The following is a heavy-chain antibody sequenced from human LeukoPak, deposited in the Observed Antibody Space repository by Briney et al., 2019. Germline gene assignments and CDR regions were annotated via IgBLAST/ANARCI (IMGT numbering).Heavy chain of an antibody. J-gene: IGHJ4*02. CDR1: GITFSSYG. CDR2: ISYDESNK. V-gene: IGHV3-30*03. CDR3: ARDIGIAAAGTLDY. D-gene: IGHD6-13*01. Sequence: GRSLRLSCAASGITFSSYGMHWVRQAPGKGPEWVAVISYDESNKYYADSVKGRFTISRDNSKNTLYLQMNSLRAEDTAVYYCARDIGIAAAGTLDYWGQGTLVTVSS.